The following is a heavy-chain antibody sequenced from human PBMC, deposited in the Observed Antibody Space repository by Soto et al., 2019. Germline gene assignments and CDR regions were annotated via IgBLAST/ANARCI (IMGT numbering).Heavy chain of an antibody. V-gene: IGHV4-34*01. D-gene: IGHD2-2*01. CDR1: GGSFSGYY. J-gene: IGHJ4*02. CDR3: ARAEPLYCSSTSCHSRILYYFDY. Sequence: SSETLSLTCAVYGGSFSGYYWSWIRQPPGKGLEWIGEINHSGSTNYNPSLKSRVTISVDTSKNQFSLKLSSVTAADTAVYYCARAEPLYCSSTSCHSRILYYFDYWGQGTLVTVSS. CDR2: INHSGST.